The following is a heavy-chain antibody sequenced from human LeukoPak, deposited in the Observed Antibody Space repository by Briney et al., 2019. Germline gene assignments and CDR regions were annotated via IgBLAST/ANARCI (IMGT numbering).Heavy chain of an antibody. Sequence: ASVKVPCKASGYTFTGYYMHWVRQAPGQGLEWMGIINPSGGSTSYAQKFQGRVTMTRDTSTSTVYMELSSLRSEDTAVYYCARGGGGNPIDIWGQGTMVTVSS. CDR3: ARGGGGNPIDI. CDR1: GYTFTGYY. V-gene: IGHV1-46*03. CDR2: INPSGGST. J-gene: IGHJ3*02. D-gene: IGHD4-23*01.